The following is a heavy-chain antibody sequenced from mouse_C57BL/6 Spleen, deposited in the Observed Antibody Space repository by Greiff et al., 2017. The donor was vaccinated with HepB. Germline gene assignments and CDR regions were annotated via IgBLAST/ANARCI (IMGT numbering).Heavy chain of an antibody. J-gene: IGHJ2*01. V-gene: IGHV1-54*01. CDR3: ARRDVYDYDWVDY. D-gene: IGHD2-4*01. CDR1: GYAFTNYL. CDR2: INPGSGGT. Sequence: VQLQQSGAELVRPGTSVKVSCKASGYAFTNYLIEWVKQRPGQGLEWIGVINPGSGGTNYNEKFKGKATLTADKSSSTAYMQLSSLTSEDSAVYFCARRDVYDYDWVDYWGQGTTLTVSS.